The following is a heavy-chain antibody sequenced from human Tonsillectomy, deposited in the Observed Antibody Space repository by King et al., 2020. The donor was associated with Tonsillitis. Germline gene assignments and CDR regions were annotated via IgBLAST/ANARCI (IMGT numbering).Heavy chain of an antibody. J-gene: IGHJ3*02. D-gene: IGHD2-15*01. Sequence: QLVQSGAEVKKPGSSVKVSCKASGGTFSSYAISWVRQAPGQGLEWMGGIIPIFGTANYAQKFQGRVTITADESTSTAYMELSSLRSEETAVYYCARERGILRYCSGGSCFDAFDIWGQGTMVTVAS. CDR2: IIPIFGTA. V-gene: IGHV1-69*01. CDR3: ARERGILRYCSGGSCFDAFDI. CDR1: GGTFSSYA.